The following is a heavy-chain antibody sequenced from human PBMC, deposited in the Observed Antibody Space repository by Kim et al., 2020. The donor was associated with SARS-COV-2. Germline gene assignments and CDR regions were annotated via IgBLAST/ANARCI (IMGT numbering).Heavy chain of an antibody. CDR3: AKAPQLLTSSSWYNY. CDR1: GFTFSSYA. J-gene: IGHJ4*02. D-gene: IGHD6-13*01. Sequence: GGSLRLSCAASGFTFSSYAMSWVRQAPGKGLEWVSAISGSGGSTYYADSVKGRFTISRDNSKNTLYLQMNSLRAEDTAVYYCAKAPQLLTSSSWYNYWGQGTLVTVSS. CDR2: ISGSGGST. V-gene: IGHV3-23*01.